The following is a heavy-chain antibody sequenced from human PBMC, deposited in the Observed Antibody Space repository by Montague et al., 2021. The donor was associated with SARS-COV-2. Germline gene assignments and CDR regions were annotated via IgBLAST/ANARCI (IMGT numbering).Heavy chain of an antibody. CDR3: ARRGSSVWGVTVSAELAF. V-gene: IGHV4-34*01. CDR1: GGSFSGYY. J-gene: IGHJ4*02. D-gene: IGHD3-10*01. Sequence: SETLSLTCAVYGGSFSGYYWSWIRQPPEKGLEWIGEINHSGRTNYNPSLKSRVIISVDTSKNQFSLKLSSVTAADTAVYYCARRGSSVWGVTVSAELAFWGQGILVIVSS. CDR2: INHSGRT.